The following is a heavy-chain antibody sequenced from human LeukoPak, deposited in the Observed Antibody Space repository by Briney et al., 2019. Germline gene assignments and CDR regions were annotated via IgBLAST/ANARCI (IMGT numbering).Heavy chain of an antibody. Sequence: GESLKISCKASGDTFTNYWIAWVRQMPGKGLEWMGIIYPGDSDTRYSPSVEGQVTISVDKSISTAFLQWSSLKASDTATYYCARGGVFSSSWFAYFDYWGQGTLVTVSS. CDR1: GDTFTNYW. J-gene: IGHJ4*02. V-gene: IGHV5-51*01. CDR3: ARGGVFSSSWFAYFDY. D-gene: IGHD6-13*01. CDR2: IYPGDSDT.